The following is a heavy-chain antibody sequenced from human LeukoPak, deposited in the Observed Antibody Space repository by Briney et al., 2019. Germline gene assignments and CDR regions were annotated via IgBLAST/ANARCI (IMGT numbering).Heavy chain of an antibody. Sequence: PGGSLRLSCVASGFTFSTYTMHWVRQAPGKGLEWVAVISYDGGDKYYADSVKGHFTISRDNSKNTLYLQMNSLRAEDTAVYYCAGTPASATQLSLVAGFDYWGQGTLVTVSS. CDR3: AGTPASATQLSLVAGFDY. J-gene: IGHJ4*02. D-gene: IGHD6-19*01. CDR1: GFTFSTYT. CDR2: ISYDGGDK. V-gene: IGHV3-30-3*01.